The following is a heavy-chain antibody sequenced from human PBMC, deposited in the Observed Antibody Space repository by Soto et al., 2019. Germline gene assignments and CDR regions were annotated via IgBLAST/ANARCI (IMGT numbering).Heavy chain of an antibody. CDR3: ARGNSWWPYN. CDR2: INDSGST. Sequence: SEKLPHTCTVSGRTMSNVFWNWFRQPPGKGLEWIGYINDSGSTKYNPSLTSRVAISIDTSKSQFSLKLTSVTAADTAVYFCARGNSWWPYNWGKAILVTSPQ. CDR1: GRTMSNVF. J-gene: IGHJ1*01. V-gene: IGHV4-59*01. D-gene: IGHD2-8*02.